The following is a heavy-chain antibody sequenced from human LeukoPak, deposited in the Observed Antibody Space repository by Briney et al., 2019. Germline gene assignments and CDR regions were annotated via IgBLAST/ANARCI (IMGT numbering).Heavy chain of an antibody. CDR3: ARDMEAVAGTVDY. D-gene: IGHD6-19*01. V-gene: IGHV3-33*01. Sequence: GGSLRLSCAASGFTFSSYGMHWVRQAPGKGLEWVAVIWYDGSNKYYADSAKGRFTISRDNSKNTLYLQMNSLRAEDTAVYYCARDMEAVAGTVDYWGQGTLVTVSS. CDR1: GFTFSSYG. CDR2: IWYDGSNK. J-gene: IGHJ4*02.